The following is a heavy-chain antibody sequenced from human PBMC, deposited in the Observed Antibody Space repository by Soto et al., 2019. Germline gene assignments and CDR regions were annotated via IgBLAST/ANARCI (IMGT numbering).Heavy chain of an antibody. CDR3: ARDRYCSGGSCYPVYYYYGMDV. J-gene: IGHJ6*02. CDR1: GVTSIGYS. V-gene: IGHV3-21*01. Sequence: RVCYAAAGVTSIGYSGNLISQKTGKGLEWVSSISSSSSYIYYADSVKGRFTISRDNAKNSLYLQMNSLRAEDTAVYYCARDRYCSGGSCYPVYYYYGMDVWGQGTMVSVSS. CDR2: ISSSSSYI. D-gene: IGHD2-15*01.